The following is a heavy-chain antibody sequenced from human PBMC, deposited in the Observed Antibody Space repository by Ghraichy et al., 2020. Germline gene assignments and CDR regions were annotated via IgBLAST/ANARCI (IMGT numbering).Heavy chain of an antibody. D-gene: IGHD3-22*01. V-gene: IGHV3-74*01. CDR1: GFTLSSYW. CDR3: ARGYYYDSSGPYTGLFDY. Sequence: LSLTCAASGFTLSSYWMHWVRQAPGKGLVWVSRSSSDGTSTSYEDSVKGRFTISRDNAKSTLYLQMNSLRAEDTAVYYCARGYYYDSSGPYTGLFDYWGQGTLVTVSS. CDR2: SSSDGTST. J-gene: IGHJ4*02.